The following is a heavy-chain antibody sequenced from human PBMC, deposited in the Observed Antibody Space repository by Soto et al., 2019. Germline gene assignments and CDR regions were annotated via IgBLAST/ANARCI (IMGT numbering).Heavy chain of an antibody. V-gene: IGHV3-72*01. D-gene: IGHD3-9*01. CDR3: VRSVLTTDWYADY. J-gene: IGHJ4*02. CDR1: GFTCSDHY. CDR2: ARKKANSYST. Sequence: EVQLVESGGGLVQPGGSLRLSCAASGFTCSDHYMDWVRQAPGKGLEWIGRARKKANSYSTEYAATVKGRFTISRDDSKNSLSLQMNSLKADDTAVYYCVRSVLTTDWYADYWGQGTLVTVSS.